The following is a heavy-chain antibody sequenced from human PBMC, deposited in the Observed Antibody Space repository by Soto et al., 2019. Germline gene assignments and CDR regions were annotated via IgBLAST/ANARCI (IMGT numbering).Heavy chain of an antibody. Sequence: QVQLQESGPGLVKPSETLSLTCTVSGGSISSYYWSWIRQPPGKGLEWIGYIYYSGSTNYNPSLKSRVTISVDTSKNQFSLKLSSVTAADTAVYYCASTAMAPSDWFDPWGQGTLVTVSS. D-gene: IGHD5-18*01. CDR2: IYYSGST. V-gene: IGHV4-59*01. CDR3: ASTAMAPSDWFDP. J-gene: IGHJ5*02. CDR1: GGSISSYY.